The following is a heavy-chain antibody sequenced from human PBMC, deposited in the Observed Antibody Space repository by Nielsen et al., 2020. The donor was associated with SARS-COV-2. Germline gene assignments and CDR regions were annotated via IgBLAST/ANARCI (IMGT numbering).Heavy chain of an antibody. CDR3: ASELVPGYYGMDV. Sequence: GGSLRLSCAASGFTFSSYGMHWVRQAPGKGLEWVAVIWYDGSNKYYADSVKGRFTISRDNSKNTLYLQMNSLRAEDTAVYYRASELVPGYYGMDVWGQGTTVTVSS. CDR2: IWYDGSNK. CDR1: GFTFSSYG. V-gene: IGHV3-33*01. J-gene: IGHJ6*02. D-gene: IGHD6-13*01.